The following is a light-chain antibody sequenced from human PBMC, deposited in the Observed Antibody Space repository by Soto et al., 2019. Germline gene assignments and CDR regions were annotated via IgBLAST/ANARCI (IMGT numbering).Light chain of an antibody. CDR1: SGHSSYA. Sequence: QSALTQSPSASASLGASVKLTCTLSSGHSSYAIAWHQRHPEKGPRYLMKLNSAGSHSKGDGIPDRFSGSSSGAERYLTISSLQSEDEADYYCQTWGTGIQVFGGGTKLTVL. V-gene: IGLV4-69*01. CDR2: LNSAGSH. J-gene: IGLJ2*01. CDR3: QTWGTGIQV.